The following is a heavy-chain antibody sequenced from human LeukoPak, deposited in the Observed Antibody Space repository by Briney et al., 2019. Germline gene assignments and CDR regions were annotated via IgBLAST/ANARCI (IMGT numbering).Heavy chain of an antibody. Sequence: ASVKVSCKASGYTFTSYYMHWVRQAPGQGLEWMGIINPSGGSTTYAQKFQDRVTMTRDTSTSTVYMELNSLRSEDTAVYYCAREGPITVTKNYFYYGMDVWGRGTTVTVSS. V-gene: IGHV1-46*01. J-gene: IGHJ6*04. CDR2: INPSGGST. D-gene: IGHD4-17*01. CDR1: GYTFTSYY. CDR3: AREGPITVTKNYFYYGMDV.